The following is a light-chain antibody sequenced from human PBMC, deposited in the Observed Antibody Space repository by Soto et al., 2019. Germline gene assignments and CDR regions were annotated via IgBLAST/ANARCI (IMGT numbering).Light chain of an antibody. CDR3: ASFTTSSTRV. J-gene: IGLJ1*01. Sequence: QSVLTQPPSESGTPGQSITVSCTGTTSDIGTYNYVSWYQQHPGKAPKLIIYEVNNRPSGVSNRFSGSKSANTASLTISGLQAEDEADYYCASFTTSSTRVFGTGTKVTVL. CDR1: TSDIGTYNY. V-gene: IGLV2-14*01. CDR2: EVN.